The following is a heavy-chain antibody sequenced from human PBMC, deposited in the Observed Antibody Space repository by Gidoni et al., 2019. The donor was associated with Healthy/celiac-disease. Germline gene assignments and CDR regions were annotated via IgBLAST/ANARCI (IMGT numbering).Heavy chain of an antibody. J-gene: IGHJ4*02. V-gene: IGHV4-31*03. Sequence: QVQLQESGPGLVKPSQNLSLTCTVSGGSISSGGYYWSWIRQHPGKGLEWIGYIYYIGSTYYHPSLKSRVTISVDTSKTQFSLKLSSVTAADTAVYYCAREEAKENYFDYWGQGTLVTVSS. CDR3: AREEAKENYFDY. CDR1: GGSISSGGYY. CDR2: IYYIGST.